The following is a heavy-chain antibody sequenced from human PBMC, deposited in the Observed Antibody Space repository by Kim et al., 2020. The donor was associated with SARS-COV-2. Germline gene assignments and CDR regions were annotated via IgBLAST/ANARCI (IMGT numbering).Heavy chain of an antibody. Sequence: GGSLRLSCEASGFTFSDHYMDWVRQAPGKGLEWVGRSRNKAKSYNTEYAASVKGRFTISRDDSKNSLNLQMNSLKTEDTAVYFCARGSTVKGMDVWGKGT. D-gene: IGHD4-17*01. CDR3: ARGSTVKGMDV. CDR1: GFTFSDHY. CDR2: SRNKAKSYNT. J-gene: IGHJ6*03. V-gene: IGHV3-72*01.